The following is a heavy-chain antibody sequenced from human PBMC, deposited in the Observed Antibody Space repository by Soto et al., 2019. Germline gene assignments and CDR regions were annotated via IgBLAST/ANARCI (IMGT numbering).Heavy chain of an antibody. J-gene: IGHJ4*02. CDR3: ARVSDYYNFDY. CDR2: INSDGSST. V-gene: IGHV3-74*01. CDR1: GFTFSSYL. D-gene: IGHD3-3*01. Sequence: GGSRRRSWAASGFTFSSYLMHWVRQAPGKGLVWVSRINSDGSSTSHADSVKGRFTISRDNAKNTLYLQMNSLRAEDTAVYYCARVSDYYNFDYWGQGNVVTVSS.